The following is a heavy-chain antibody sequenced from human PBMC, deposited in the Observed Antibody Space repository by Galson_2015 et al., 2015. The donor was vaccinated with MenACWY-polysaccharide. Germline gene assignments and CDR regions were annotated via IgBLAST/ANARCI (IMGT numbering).Heavy chain of an antibody. Sequence: SVKVAGKASGYKFNSYDINWVRQATGQGLEWMGWMNPNSGNTGYAQKFQGRVTMTSNSAMTTAYMELSSLRSEDTAVYYCARIIARKYTFADSWGQGTLVTVSS. V-gene: IGHV1-8*01. CDR1: GYKFNSYD. D-gene: IGHD2-21*01. CDR2: MNPNSGNT. J-gene: IGHJ4*02. CDR3: ARIIARKYTFADS.